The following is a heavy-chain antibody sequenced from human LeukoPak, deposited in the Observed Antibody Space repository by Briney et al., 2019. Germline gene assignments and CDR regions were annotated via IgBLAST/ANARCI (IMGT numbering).Heavy chain of an antibody. CDR1: GYTFTGYS. CDR3: ASDSSSFPPNY. J-gene: IGHJ4*02. V-gene: IGHV1-2*02. CDR2: INPNSGGT. Sequence: ASVKVSCKASGYTFTGYSMHWVRQAPGQGLEWMGWINPNSGGTNYAQKFQGRVTMTKDTSISTAYMEPSRLGSDDTAVYYCASDSSSFPPNYWGQGTLVTVSS. D-gene: IGHD6-6*01.